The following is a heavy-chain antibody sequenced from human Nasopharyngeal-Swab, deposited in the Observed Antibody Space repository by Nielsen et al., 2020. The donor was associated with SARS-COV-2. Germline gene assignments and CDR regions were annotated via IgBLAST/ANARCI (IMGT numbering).Heavy chain of an antibody. J-gene: IGHJ3*02. V-gene: IGHV3-13*01. CDR3: ARANLGYYYGSGSYAFDI. CDR2: IGTAGDT. D-gene: IGHD3-10*01. CDR1: GFTFSSYD. Sequence: LSLACAASGFTFSSYDMHWVRQATGKGLEWVSAIGTAGDTYYPGSVKGRFTISRENAKNSLYLQMNSLRAGDTAVYYCARANLGYYYGSGSYAFDIWGQGTVVTVSS.